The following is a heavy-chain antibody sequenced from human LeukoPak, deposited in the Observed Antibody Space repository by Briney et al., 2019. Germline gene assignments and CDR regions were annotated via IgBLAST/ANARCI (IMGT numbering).Heavy chain of an antibody. Sequence: PGGSLRLSCAASGFTFSNGMHWVRQAPGKGLEWVAIISDDGNNLGCADSVKGRFTISRDNSKDTLSLQMNSLTAEDTAVYYCAKDRGTIFNVLNYHFDLWGQGVLVTVSS. CDR1: GFTFSNG. V-gene: IGHV3-30*06. CDR3: AKDRGTIFNVLNYHFDL. CDR2: ISDDGNNL. D-gene: IGHD3-3*02. J-gene: IGHJ4*02.